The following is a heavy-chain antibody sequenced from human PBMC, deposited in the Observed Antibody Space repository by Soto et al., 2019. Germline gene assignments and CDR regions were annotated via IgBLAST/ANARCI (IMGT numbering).Heavy chain of an antibody. Sequence: SETLSLTCTVSGGSISTFYWGWMRQSPGKELEWIGYVYYTGSTNYNPSLKSRVTISVDRSKNQFSLKLTSANAADTAVYYCARGRTVRNYADDSSDYFYFFDYWGQGTQVTVSS. D-gene: IGHD3-22*01. J-gene: IGHJ4*02. V-gene: IGHV4-59*01. CDR2: VYYTGST. CDR1: GGSISTFY. CDR3: ARGRTVRNYADDSSDYFYFFDY.